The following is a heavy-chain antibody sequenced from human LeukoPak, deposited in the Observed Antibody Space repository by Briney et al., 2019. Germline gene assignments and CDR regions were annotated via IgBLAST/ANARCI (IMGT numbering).Heavy chain of an antibody. CDR1: GGSISSYY. D-gene: IGHD3-3*01. Sequence: SETLSLTCTVSGGSISSYYWSWIRQPPGKGLEWIGYIYYSGSTNYNPSLKSRVTISVDTSKNQFSLKLSSVTAADTAVYYCARGGDYTVYFDYWGREPWSPSPQ. CDR3: ARGGDYTVYFDY. J-gene: IGHJ4*02. CDR2: IYYSGST. V-gene: IGHV4-59*01.